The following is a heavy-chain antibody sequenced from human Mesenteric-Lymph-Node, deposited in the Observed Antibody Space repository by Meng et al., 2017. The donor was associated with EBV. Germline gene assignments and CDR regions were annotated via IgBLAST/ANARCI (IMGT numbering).Heavy chain of an antibody. CDR2: LSRSGSST. D-gene: IGHD3-9*01. CDR1: SSYA. Sequence: SSYAMTWVRQAPGKGLEWVSGLSRSGSSTYYADSVRGRFTISRDNSKSTLFLQMNSLRVEDTAIYYCAKRYAQFDSWGQGTLVTVSS. CDR3: AKRYAQFDS. V-gene: IGHV3-23*01. J-gene: IGHJ4*02.